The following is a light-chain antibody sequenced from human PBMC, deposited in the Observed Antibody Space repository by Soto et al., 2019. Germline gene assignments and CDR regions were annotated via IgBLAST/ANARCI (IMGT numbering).Light chain of an antibody. CDR2: MLS. CDR3: MQRIEFPWT. CDR1: HSLLNSNGYNY. V-gene: IGKV2-40*01. Sequence: DIVMTQAPLSLPVTPGEPASMSCRSIHSLLNSNGYNYLDWYLQKPGQSPQLLIYMLSYRASGGPDRFSGSGSGTDFTLKISRGEAEDVVVYYCMQRIEFPWTFGQGTKVDIK. J-gene: IGKJ1*01.